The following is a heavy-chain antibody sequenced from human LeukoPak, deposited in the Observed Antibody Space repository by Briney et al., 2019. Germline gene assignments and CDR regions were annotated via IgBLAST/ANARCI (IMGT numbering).Heavy chain of an antibody. J-gene: IGHJ4*02. V-gene: IGHV3-74*01. Sequence: GGSLRLSCAASGFTFSNYWMHWVRQAPGKGLVWVSRINTDGSGTNYADSVKGRFTISRDNAKNTVYLQMNSLRAEDTAVYYCAKDLNSSGWYRKVGGFDYWGQGTLVTVSS. CDR3: AKDLNSSGWYRKVGGFDY. CDR1: GFTFSNYW. CDR2: INTDGSGT. D-gene: IGHD6-19*01.